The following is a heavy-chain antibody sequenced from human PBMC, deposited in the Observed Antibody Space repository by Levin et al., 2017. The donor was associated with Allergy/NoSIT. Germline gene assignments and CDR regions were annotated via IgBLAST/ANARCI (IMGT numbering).Heavy chain of an antibody. CDR3: ARDRTDYYDRCAFFDY. CDR2: ISGSGYTI. D-gene: IGHD3-22*01. Sequence: PRASVKVSCAASGFSFSSFHMNWVRQAPGKGLEWVSYISGSGYTIYYADSVRDRFTISRDNAKNSLYLQLNSLRAEDTAVYYCARDRTDYYDRCAFFDYWGQGTLVTVSS. CDR1: GFSFSSFH. V-gene: IGHV3-48*01. J-gene: IGHJ4*02.